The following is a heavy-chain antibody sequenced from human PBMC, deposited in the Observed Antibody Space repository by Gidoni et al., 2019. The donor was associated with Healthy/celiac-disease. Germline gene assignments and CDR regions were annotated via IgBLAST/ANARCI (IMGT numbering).Heavy chain of an antibody. Sequence: HVQLVPSGAEVQKPGASVKVSCTVSGYTLTELAMHWERQAPGKGLEWIGGFDPEEGETIYAQKFQGSVTMTEDTSTDTAYMELSSLRSEDTAVYYCATANRYSWCDYWVQGTLVTVS. D-gene: IGHD2-8*01. J-gene: IGHJ4*02. CDR2: FDPEEGET. V-gene: IGHV1-24*01. CDR1: GYTLTELA. CDR3: ATANRYSWCDY.